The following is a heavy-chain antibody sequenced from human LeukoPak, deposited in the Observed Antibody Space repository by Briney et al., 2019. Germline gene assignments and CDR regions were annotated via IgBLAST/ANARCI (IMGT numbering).Heavy chain of an antibody. CDR2: IYSGGST. CDR1: GFTVSSNY. CDR3: ATWIQLGYFDY. V-gene: IGHV3-53*01. D-gene: IGHD5-18*01. Sequence: GGSLRLSCAASGFTVSSNYMSWVRQAPGKGLEWVSVIYSGGSTYYADSVKGRFTISRDNSKNTLYLQMNSLRAEDTAVYYCATWIQLGYFDYWGQGILVTVSS. J-gene: IGHJ4*02.